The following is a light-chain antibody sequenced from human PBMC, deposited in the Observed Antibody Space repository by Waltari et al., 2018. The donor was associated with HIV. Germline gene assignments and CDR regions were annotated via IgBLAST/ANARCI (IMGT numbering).Light chain of an antibody. Sequence: DIQMTQSPSSLSASVGDRVTIACRASQPISTNLNWYQQKPGKAPKLLISAASSLQSGVPSRFSGSASGTDFTLTINSLQPEDFATYYCQQSDSSPLTFGPGTEVDMK. CDR3: QQSDSSPLT. CDR1: QPISTN. CDR2: AAS. J-gene: IGKJ3*01. V-gene: IGKV1-39*01.